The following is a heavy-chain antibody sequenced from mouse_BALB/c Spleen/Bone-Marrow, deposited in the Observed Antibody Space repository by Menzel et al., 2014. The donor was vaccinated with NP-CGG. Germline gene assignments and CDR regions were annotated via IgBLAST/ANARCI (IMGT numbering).Heavy chain of an antibody. CDR3: ARDRRYDLAWFAY. V-gene: IGHV7-3*02. D-gene: IGHD2-14*01. J-gene: IGHJ3*01. CDR1: GFAFTDYY. CDR2: IGNKANGYTT. Sequence: EVKLMESGGGLVQPGGSLRLSCATSGFAFTDYYMSWVRQPPGKALEWLGFIGNKANGYTTEYSASVKGRFTISRDNPQSILYLQMNTLRAEDSATYYCARDRRYDLAWFAYWGQGTLVTVSA.